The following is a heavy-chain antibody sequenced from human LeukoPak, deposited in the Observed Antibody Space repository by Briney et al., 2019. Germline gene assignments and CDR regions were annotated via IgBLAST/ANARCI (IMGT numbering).Heavy chain of an antibody. CDR3: TSLVGSPTY. CDR1: GFTFSDHY. J-gene: IGHJ4*02. CDR2: IKSKRDGETT. V-gene: IGHV3-15*01. D-gene: IGHD4-23*01. Sequence: PGGSLRLSCAASGFTFSDHYMSWTRQAPGKGPEWVGRIKSKRDGETTDYTTLVKSRFSISRDDSKNTVYLQMNSLRTEDTAVYYCTSLVGSPTYWGQGTLVAVSS.